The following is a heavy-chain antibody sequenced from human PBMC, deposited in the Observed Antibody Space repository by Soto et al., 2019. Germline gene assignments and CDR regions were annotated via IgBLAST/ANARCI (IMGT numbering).Heavy chain of an antibody. Sequence: ASVKVSCKAAGYTFSRYGIMWVRQAPGQGLEWMGWISAYNGNTNSAEKLRGRLTMTTDASTTTAYMELRSLRSDDTAIYYCARDQGFRVVINSNWFDPWGQGTLVTVSS. V-gene: IGHV1-18*01. CDR3: ARDQGFRVVINSNWFDP. J-gene: IGHJ5*02. CDR2: ISAYNGNT. CDR1: GYTFSRYG. D-gene: IGHD2-21*01.